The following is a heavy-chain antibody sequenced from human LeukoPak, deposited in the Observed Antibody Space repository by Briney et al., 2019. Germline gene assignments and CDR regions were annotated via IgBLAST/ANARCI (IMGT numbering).Heavy chain of an antibody. V-gene: IGHV3-23*01. CDR2: ISGSGGST. J-gene: IGHJ4*02. D-gene: IGHD5-18*01. CDR1: GFTFSSYA. CDR3: AKAWIQLWFNY. Sequence: GGSLRLSCAAPGFTFSSYAMSWVRQAPGKGLEWVSAISGSGGSTYYADSVKGRFTISRDNSKNTLYLQMNSLRAEDTAVYYCAKAWIQLWFNYWGQGTLVTVSS.